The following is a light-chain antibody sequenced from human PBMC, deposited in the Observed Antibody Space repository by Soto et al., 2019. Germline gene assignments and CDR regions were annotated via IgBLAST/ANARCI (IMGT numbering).Light chain of an antibody. CDR3: QHRSNWPA. CDR1: QSVSRN. V-gene: IGKV3-11*01. CDR2: DAS. Sequence: EIFLTQSPDTLSLSPGERATLSCRTSQSVSRNLAWYQQKPGQAPRLLIYDASQRATGIAARFSGSGSGTDFTLTISSLEPEDFALYYCQHRSNWPAFGGGTKVDIK. J-gene: IGKJ4*01.